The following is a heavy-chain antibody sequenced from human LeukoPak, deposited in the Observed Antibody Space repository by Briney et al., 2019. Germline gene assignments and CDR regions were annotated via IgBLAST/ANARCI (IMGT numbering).Heavy chain of an antibody. CDR2: INHSGST. CDR1: GGSFSGYY. V-gene: IGHV4-34*01. J-gene: IGHJ4*02. D-gene: IGHD2-15*01. CDR3: ARGRGSRSFDY. Sequence: SETLSLTCAVYGGSFSGYYWSWIRRPPGKGLEWIGEINHSGSTNYNPSLKSRVTISVDTSKNQFSLKLSSVTAADTAVYYCARGRGSRSFDYWGQGTLVTVSS.